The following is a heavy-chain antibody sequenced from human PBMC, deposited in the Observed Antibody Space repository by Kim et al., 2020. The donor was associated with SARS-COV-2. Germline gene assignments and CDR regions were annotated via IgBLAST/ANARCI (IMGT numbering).Heavy chain of an antibody. CDR1: GFTFSSYW. CDR3: AREGLRFLEWLLLDAFDI. J-gene: IGHJ3*02. V-gene: IGHV3-7*01. D-gene: IGHD3-3*01. Sequence: GGSLRLSCAASGFTFSSYWMSWVRQAPGKGLEWVANIKQDGSEKYYVDSVKGRFTISRDNAKNSLYLQMNSLRAEDTAVYYCAREGLRFLEWLLLDAFDIWGQGTMVTVSS. CDR2: IKQDGSEK.